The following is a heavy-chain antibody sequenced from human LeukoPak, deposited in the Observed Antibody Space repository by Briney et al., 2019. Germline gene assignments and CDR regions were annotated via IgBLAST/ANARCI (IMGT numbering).Heavy chain of an antibody. CDR2: INPNSGGT. D-gene: IGHD3-22*01. V-gene: IGHV1-2*02. CDR3: ARGEPTSSTYYQGAY. CDR1: GYTFTGYY. Sequence: ASVKVSCKASGYTFTGYYIHWVRQAPGQGLEWMGWINPNSGGTNYAQKFQGRVTMTRDTSISTAYMDLNSLRCDATAVYYGARGEPTSSTYYQGAYRGQGTLVTVSS. J-gene: IGHJ4*02.